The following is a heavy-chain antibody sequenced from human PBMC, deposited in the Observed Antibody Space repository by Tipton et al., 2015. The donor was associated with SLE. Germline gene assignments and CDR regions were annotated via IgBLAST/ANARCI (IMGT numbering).Heavy chain of an antibody. CDR2: ISPYNGKT. Sequence: QSGPEVKKPGASVTVSCKASDYSFTDYDIAWVRQAPGQGLEWMGYISPYNGKTNYARKFEAKITMTTDTSATTAYLELTSLRSDDTAIYYCARQPPYSGTWYFDYWGQGTLVTVSS. V-gene: IGHV1-18*01. D-gene: IGHD6-13*01. CDR1: DYSFTDYD. CDR3: ARQPPYSGTWYFDY. J-gene: IGHJ4*02.